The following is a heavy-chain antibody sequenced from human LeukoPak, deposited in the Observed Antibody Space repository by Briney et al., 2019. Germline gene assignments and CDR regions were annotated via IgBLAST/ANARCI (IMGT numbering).Heavy chain of an antibody. CDR2: ISVSSGTT. CDR1: GYSFSDYG. J-gene: IGHJ4*01. V-gene: IGHV1-18*01. Sequence: GASVKVSCKASGYSFSDYGDTWVRQAPGQGLEWMGWISVSSGTTTYAENFQGRVTLTTDASTTTAYMEVTSLTSDDTAVYYCARDVSRGYMDYWGHGTLVTVAS. CDR3: ARDVSRGYMDY.